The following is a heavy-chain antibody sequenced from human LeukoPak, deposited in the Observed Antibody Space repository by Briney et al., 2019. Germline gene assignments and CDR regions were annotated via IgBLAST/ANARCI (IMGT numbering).Heavy chain of an antibody. CDR2: MHTSGST. Sequence: SETLSLTCTVSGGSIISYYWNWIRQPAGRGLEWIGRMHTSGSTYYNPSLKSRVTMSVDTSKNQLSLKLTSVTAADTAVYYCARGVAPRRFDYWGQGTLVTVSS. V-gene: IGHV4-4*07. J-gene: IGHJ4*02. CDR3: ARGVAPRRFDY. D-gene: IGHD6-6*01. CDR1: GGSIISYY.